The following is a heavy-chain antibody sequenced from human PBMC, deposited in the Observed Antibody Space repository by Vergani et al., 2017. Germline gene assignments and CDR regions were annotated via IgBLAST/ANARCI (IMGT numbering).Heavy chain of an antibody. Sequence: QVQLVQSGAEVKKPGASVKVSCKASGYTFSSYAISWVRQAPGQGLEWMGGIIPIFGTANYAQKFQGRVTITADESTSTAYMELSSLRSEDTAVYYCARSYCSSTSCPNIVHHAEYFQHWGQGTLVTVSS. CDR1: GYTFSSYA. V-gene: IGHV1-69*01. CDR2: IIPIFGTA. J-gene: IGHJ1*01. D-gene: IGHD2-2*01. CDR3: ARSYCSSTSCPNIVHHAEYFQH.